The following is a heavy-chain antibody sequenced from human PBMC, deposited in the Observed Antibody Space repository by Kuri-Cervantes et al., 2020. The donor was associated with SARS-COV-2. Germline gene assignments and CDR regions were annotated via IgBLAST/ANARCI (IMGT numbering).Heavy chain of an antibody. Sequence: SETLSLTCTVAGGSIISYYWSWIRQPPGKGLEWIGYIYYSGSTNYNPSLKRRVTISVDTSKNQFSLKLSSVTAAETAVYYCARVFRTGGWFDPWGQGTLVTVSS. CDR1: GGSIISYY. D-gene: IGHD4-23*01. CDR2: IYYSGST. CDR3: ARVFRTGGWFDP. V-gene: IGHV4-59*01. J-gene: IGHJ5*02.